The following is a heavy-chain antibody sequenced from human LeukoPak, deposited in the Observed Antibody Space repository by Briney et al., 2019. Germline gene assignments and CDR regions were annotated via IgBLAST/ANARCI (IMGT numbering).Heavy chain of an antibody. Sequence: SETLSLTCAVSGASISGSGYYWGWIRQPPGKGLEWIGSIYYSGSTYYNPSLKSRVTISVDTSKNQFSLKLSSVTAADTAVYYCARHRGIAVAGTLGWFDPWGQGTLVTVSS. CDR1: GASISGSGYY. CDR3: ARHRGIAVAGTLGWFDP. J-gene: IGHJ5*02. CDR2: IYYSGST. D-gene: IGHD6-19*01. V-gene: IGHV4-39*01.